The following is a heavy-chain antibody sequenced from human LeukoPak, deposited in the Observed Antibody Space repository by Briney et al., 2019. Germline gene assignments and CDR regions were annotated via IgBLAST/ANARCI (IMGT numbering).Heavy chain of an antibody. J-gene: IGHJ4*02. V-gene: IGHV1-8*01. CDR3: ARGEDTAMGTDY. D-gene: IGHD5-18*01. Sequence: ASVKVSCKASGYTFTSYGINWVRQATGQGLEWMGWMNPNSGNTGYAQKFQGRVTMTRNTSISTAYMELSSLRSEDTAVYYCARGEDTAMGTDYWGQGTLVTVSS. CDR1: GYTFTSYG. CDR2: MNPNSGNT.